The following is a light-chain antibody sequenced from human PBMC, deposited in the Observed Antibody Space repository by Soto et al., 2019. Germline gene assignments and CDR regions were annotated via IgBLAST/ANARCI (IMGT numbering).Light chain of an antibody. CDR3: QQHDGTPHT. J-gene: IGKJ2*01. V-gene: IGKV4-1*01. CDR1: QSILHSSSNKNY. CDR2: WAS. Sequence: DIVMTQSPDSLPVSLGERATINCKSSQSILHSSSNKNYLAWYQQKPGQPPKLVIYWASTRESGVPERFSGSGSGTDFTLTISSLQAEDVAVYYFQQHDGTPHTFGQGTKLEIK.